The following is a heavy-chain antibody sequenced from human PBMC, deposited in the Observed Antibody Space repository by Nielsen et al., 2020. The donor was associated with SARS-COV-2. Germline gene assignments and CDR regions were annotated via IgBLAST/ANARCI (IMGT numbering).Heavy chain of an antibody. Sequence: ASVKVSCKASGYTFTRYGISWVRQAPGQGLEWMGWISAYNGNTNYAQKLQGRVTMTTDTSTSTAYMELRSLRSDDTAVYYCARDRVDYGDYPADYWGQGTLVTVSS. D-gene: IGHD4-17*01. CDR3: ARDRVDYGDYPADY. CDR2: ISAYNGNT. CDR1: GYTFTRYG. V-gene: IGHV1-18*01. J-gene: IGHJ4*02.